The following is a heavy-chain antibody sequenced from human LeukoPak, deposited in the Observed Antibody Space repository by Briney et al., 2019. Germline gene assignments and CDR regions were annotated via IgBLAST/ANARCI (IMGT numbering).Heavy chain of an antibody. CDR2: IYSGGST. CDR3: AKVPERRDGYKISPPFDY. J-gene: IGHJ4*02. Sequence: GGSLRLSCPASGFTVSSNYMSWVRQAPGKGREGVSVIYSGGSTYYAGSVKGRFTISRDNSKNTLYLQMNSLRAEDTAVYYCAKVPERRDGYKISPPFDYWGQGTLVTVSS. D-gene: IGHD5-24*01. V-gene: IGHV3-66*01. CDR1: GFTVSSNY.